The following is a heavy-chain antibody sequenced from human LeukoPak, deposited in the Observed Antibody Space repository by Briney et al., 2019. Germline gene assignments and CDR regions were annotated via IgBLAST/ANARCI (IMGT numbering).Heavy chain of an antibody. CDR3: AKASCSSTSCLLGAWFGP. Sequence: PGRSLRLSCAASGFTFSSYGVHCVRQAPGKGLEWVAVISYDGSNKYYADSVKGRFTISRDNSKHTLYLQMNSLRAEDTAVYYCAKASCSSTSCLLGAWFGPWGQGTLVTVSS. J-gene: IGHJ5*02. D-gene: IGHD2-2*01. CDR2: ISYDGSNK. CDR1: GFTFSSYG. V-gene: IGHV3-30*18.